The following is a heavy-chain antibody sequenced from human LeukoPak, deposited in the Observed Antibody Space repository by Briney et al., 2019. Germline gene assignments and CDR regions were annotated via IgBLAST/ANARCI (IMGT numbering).Heavy chain of an antibody. V-gene: IGHV4-59*05. CDR2: IYYSGNT. CDR1: GDSISSDY. Sequence: SETLSLTCTVSGDSISSDYWGWIRRPPGKGLEWIGSIYYSGNTYYNPSLKSRVTISVDTSKNQFSLKLTSVTAADTAVYYCAHFKGGSFDFWGQGTMVTVSS. CDR3: AHFKGGSFDF. D-gene: IGHD1-26*01. J-gene: IGHJ3*01.